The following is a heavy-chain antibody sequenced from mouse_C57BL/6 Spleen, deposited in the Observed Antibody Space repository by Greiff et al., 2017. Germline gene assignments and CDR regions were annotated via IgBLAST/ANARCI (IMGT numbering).Heavy chain of an antibody. V-gene: IGHV1-53*01. CDR3: ARGLRGGYYYAMDY. Sequence: QVQLQQPGTELVKPGASVKLSCKASGYTFTSYWMHWVKQRPGQGLEWIGNINPSNGGTNYNEKFKSKATLTVYKSSSTAYMQLSRLTSEDSAVYYCARGLRGGYYYAMDYWGQGTSGTVSS. D-gene: IGHD2-4*01. CDR2: INPSNGGT. CDR1: GYTFTSYW. J-gene: IGHJ4*01.